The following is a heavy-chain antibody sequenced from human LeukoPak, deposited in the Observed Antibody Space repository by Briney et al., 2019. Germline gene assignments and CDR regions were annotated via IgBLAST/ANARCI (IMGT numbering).Heavy chain of an antibody. D-gene: IGHD3-3*01. CDR1: GGTFSSYA. J-gene: IGHJ4*02. CDR2: IIPIFGTA. V-gene: IGHV1-69*13. CDR3: ARDEAGDDFWSGYYVFDY. Sequence: ASVKVSCMASGGTFSSYAISWVRQAPGQGLEWMGGIIPIFGTANYAQKFQGRVTITADESTSTAYMELSSLRSEDTAVYYCARDEAGDDFWSGYYVFDYWGQGTLVTVSS.